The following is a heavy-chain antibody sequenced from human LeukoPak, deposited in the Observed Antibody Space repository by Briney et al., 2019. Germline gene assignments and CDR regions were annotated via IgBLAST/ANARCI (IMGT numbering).Heavy chain of an antibody. CDR3: TRSRYFDWLFYFDY. D-gene: IGHD3-9*01. J-gene: IGHJ4*02. CDR1: GFTFSSYG. CDR2: IRSKAYGGTT. V-gene: IGHV3-49*04. Sequence: GGTLRLSCAASGFTFSSYGMSWVRQAPGKGLEWVGFIRSKAYGGTTEYAASVKGRFTISRGDSKSIAYLQMNSLKTEDTAVYYCTRSRYFDWLFYFDYWGQGTLVTVSS.